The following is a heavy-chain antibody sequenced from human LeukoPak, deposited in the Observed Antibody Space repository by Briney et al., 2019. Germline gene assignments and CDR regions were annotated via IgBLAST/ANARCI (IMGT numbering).Heavy chain of an antibody. V-gene: IGHV1-2*02. CDR3: ARDPANTYYYDP. CDR1: GYTFTGYY. D-gene: IGHD3-22*01. J-gene: IGHJ4*02. Sequence: ASVKVSCKASGYTFTGYYMHWVQQAPGQGLEWMGWINPNSGGTNYAQKFQGRVTMTRDTSISTAYMELSRLRSDDTAVYYCARDPANTYYYDPWGQGTLVTVSS. CDR2: INPNSGGT.